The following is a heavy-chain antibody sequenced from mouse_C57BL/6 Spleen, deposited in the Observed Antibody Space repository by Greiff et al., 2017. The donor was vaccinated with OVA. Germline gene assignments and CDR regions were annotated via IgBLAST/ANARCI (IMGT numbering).Heavy chain of an antibody. CDR1: GYTFTDYA. CDR2: ISTYYGAA. J-gene: IGHJ4*01. V-gene: IGHV1-67*01. Sequence: VQLQQSGPELVRPGVSVKLSCKGSGYTFTDYAMHWVKQSHAKSLEWIGDISTYYGAASYNETFKDKATLTVDKSSSTAYMQLARLTSEDSADYYGARCYYGSSEEDWAMDYWGQGTSVTVSS. CDR3: ARCYYGSSEEDWAMDY. D-gene: IGHD1-1*01.